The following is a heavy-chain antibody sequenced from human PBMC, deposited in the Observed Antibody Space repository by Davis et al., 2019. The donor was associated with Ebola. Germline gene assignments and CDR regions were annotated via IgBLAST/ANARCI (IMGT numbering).Heavy chain of an antibody. V-gene: IGHV5-51*01. Sequence: GESLKISCKASEYKFTGYWIAWVRQMPGKGLEWMGIIHPGDSDTIYSPSFQGQVTLSADRSISTAYLQWNSLKPSDTAMYYCARLGTGMVDYWYFNFWGRGTLVTVSS. CDR2: IHPGDSDT. CDR3: ARLGTGMVDYWYFNF. D-gene: IGHD5-18*01. CDR1: EYKFTGYW. J-gene: IGHJ2*01.